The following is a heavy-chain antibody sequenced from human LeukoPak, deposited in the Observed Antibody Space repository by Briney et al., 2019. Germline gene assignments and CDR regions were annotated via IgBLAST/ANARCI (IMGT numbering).Heavy chain of an antibody. D-gene: IGHD3-3*02. CDR2: IHGGGST. V-gene: IGHV4-4*07. CDR1: GASINNYY. J-gene: IGHJ5*02. Sequence: SETLSLTCTVSGASINNYYWSWFRQPAGKGLEWIGRIHGGGSTNYNPSLKSRVTVSIDTSKNQFSLKLSSMTAADTAVYYCARDLASPPYNWFDPWGQGTLVTVSS. CDR3: ARDLASPPYNWFDP.